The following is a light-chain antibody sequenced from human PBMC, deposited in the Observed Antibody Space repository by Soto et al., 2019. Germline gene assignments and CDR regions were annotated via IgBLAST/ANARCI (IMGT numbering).Light chain of an antibody. Sequence: ETVMTQSPATLSLSPGERATLSCRASQGLSTNLAWYQQKPGQAPRLLFYGASTRATGIPARFSGSGSGTEFTLTISSLQSEDFAVYYCQDYGSSAWTFGQGTKVEIK. CDR1: QGLSTN. J-gene: IGKJ1*01. CDR2: GAS. V-gene: IGKV3-15*01. CDR3: QDYGSSAWT.